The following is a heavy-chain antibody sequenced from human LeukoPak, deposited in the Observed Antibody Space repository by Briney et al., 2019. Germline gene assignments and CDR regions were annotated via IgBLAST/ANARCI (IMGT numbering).Heavy chain of an antibody. D-gene: IGHD6-19*01. CDR1: GFTFSSYA. CDR2: ISYDGSNK. Sequence: PGGSLRLSCAASGFTFSSYAMHWVRQAPGKGLEWVAVISYDGSNKYYADSVKGRFTISRDNSKNTLYLQMNSLRAEDTAVYYCARVQRIGIAVAGVGYFDYWGQGTLVTVSS. CDR3: ARVQRIGIAVAGVGYFDY. V-gene: IGHV3-30*04. J-gene: IGHJ4*02.